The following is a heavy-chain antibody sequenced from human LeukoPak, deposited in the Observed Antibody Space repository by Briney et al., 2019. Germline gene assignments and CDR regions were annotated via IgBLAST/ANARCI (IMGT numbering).Heavy chain of an antibody. CDR2: FDPEDGET. D-gene: IGHD2-2*01. CDR1: GYTLTELS. CDR3: VCCSSTSCYGGYYFDY. Sequence: ASVKVSCKVSGYTLTELSMHWVRQAPGKGLEWMGGFDPEDGETIYAQKFRGRVTMTEDTSTDTAYMELSSLRSEDTAVYYCVCCSSTSCYGGYYFDYWGQGTLVTVSS. V-gene: IGHV1-24*01. J-gene: IGHJ4*02.